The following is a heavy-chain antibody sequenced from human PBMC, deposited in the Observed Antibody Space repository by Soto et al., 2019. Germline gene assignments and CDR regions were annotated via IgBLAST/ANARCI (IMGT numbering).Heavy chain of an antibody. CDR1: GGTFSSYA. J-gene: IGHJ6*02. CDR2: IIPISDTT. D-gene: IGHD2-2*01. Sequence: SVKVSCKASGGTFSSYAISWVRQAPGQGLEWMGGIIPISDTTNYAQKFQGRVTIAADESTSTAYMELSSLRSEDTAVYYCARSQGSSTSLEIYYYYYYGMDVWGQGTTVTVSS. CDR3: ARSQGSSTSLEIYYYYYYGMDV. V-gene: IGHV1-69*13.